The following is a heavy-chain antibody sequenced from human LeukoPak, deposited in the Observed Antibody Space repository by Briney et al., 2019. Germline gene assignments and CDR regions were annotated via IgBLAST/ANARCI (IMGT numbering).Heavy chain of an antibody. CDR2: ITGSGESI. J-gene: IGHJ4*02. CDR3: AKENPVGGTNYFDY. D-gene: IGHD1-26*01. V-gene: IGHV3-23*01. Sequence: GGSLRLSCAASGFTFSSYAMSWVRQAPGKGLEWVSAITGSGESIYYADSVKGRFTISRDNSKNTLCLQMNTLRAEDRAVYYCAKENPVGGTNYFDYWGQGTLVTVAS. CDR1: GFTFSSYA.